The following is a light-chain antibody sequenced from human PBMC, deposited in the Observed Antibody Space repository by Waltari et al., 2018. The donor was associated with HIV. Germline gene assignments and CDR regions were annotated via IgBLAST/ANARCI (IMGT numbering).Light chain of an antibody. Sequence: EIVITQPPATLPVSPGESATLSCRASQSVSRNLGWYQQKPGQAPRLLIYGASMRATGIAARFSGSGSGTEFTLTISSLQSEDFAVYYCQQYNDWPRLTFGPGTKVDIK. CDR1: QSVSRN. CDR3: QQYNDWPRLT. J-gene: IGKJ3*01. CDR2: GAS. V-gene: IGKV3-15*01.